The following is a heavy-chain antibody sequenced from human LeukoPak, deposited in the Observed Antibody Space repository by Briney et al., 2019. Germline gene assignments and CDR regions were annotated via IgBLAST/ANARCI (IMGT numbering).Heavy chain of an antibody. Sequence: GGSLRLSCAASGFSMSNNYMNWVRQAPGKGLEWVSLIYNGDNTDYADSVKGRFTISRHNSKNTLYLQMNSLRAEDTAVYYCARDVSDGDYGYFDYWGQGTLVTVSS. V-gene: IGHV3-53*04. CDR3: ARDVSDGDYGYFDY. CDR1: GFSMSNNY. J-gene: IGHJ4*02. D-gene: IGHD4-17*01. CDR2: IYNGDNT.